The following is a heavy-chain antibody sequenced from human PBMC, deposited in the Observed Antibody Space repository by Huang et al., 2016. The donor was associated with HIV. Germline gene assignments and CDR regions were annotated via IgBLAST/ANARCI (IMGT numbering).Heavy chain of an antibody. CDR1: EYTLTELS. D-gene: IGHD3-9*01. CDR3: ATGFDVFFDF. CDR2: VDPENGET. Sequence: QVQLVQSRAEVKKPGASVKVSCKVSEYTLTELSIPWVRQPPGKGLEWVGGVDPENGETIYAQKFQGGVTMTEDTSTETAFMELSGLRPEDTAVYYCATGFDVFFDFWGQGTLVTVSS. V-gene: IGHV1-24*01. J-gene: IGHJ4*02.